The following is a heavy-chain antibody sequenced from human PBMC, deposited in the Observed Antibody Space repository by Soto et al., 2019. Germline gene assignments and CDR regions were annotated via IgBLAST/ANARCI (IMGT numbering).Heavy chain of an antibody. J-gene: IGHJ6*03. V-gene: IGHV4-34*01. Sequence: SETLSLTCAVYGGSFSGYYWSWIRQPPGKGLEWIGEINHSGSTNYNPSLKSRVTISVDTSKNQFSLKLSSVTAADTAVYYCARGRSALKGYCSSTSCFHYMDVWGKGTTVTVSS. CDR3: ARGRSALKGYCSSTSCFHYMDV. CDR2: INHSGST. D-gene: IGHD2-2*01. CDR1: GGSFSGYY.